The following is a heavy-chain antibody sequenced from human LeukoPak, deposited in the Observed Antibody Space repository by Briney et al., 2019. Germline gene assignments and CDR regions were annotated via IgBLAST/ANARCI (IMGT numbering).Heavy chain of an antibody. Sequence: PSETLSLTCAVSGGSFSGYYWTWIRQPPGKGLEWIGEINHSGSTNYNPSLKSRVTISVDTSKNQFSLKLSSVTAADTAVYYCARGRRLVATIGEDYFDYWGQGTLVTVSP. J-gene: IGHJ4*02. CDR1: GGSFSGYY. CDR3: ARGRRLVATIGEDYFDY. CDR2: INHSGST. D-gene: IGHD5-12*01. V-gene: IGHV4-34*01.